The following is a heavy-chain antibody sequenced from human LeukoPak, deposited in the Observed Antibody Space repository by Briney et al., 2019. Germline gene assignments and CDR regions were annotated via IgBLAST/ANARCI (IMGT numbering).Heavy chain of an antibody. V-gene: IGHV4-38-2*01. J-gene: IGHJ6*03. D-gene: IGHD2-2*01. Sequence: PSETLSLTCAVSGYSISSGYYWGWIRQPPGKGLEWIGSIYHSGSTYYNPSLKSRVTISVDTSKNQLSLKLSSVTAADTAVYYCARQDLVVPAAGCYMDVWGKGTTVTVSS. CDR2: IYHSGST. CDR1: GYSISSGYY. CDR3: ARQDLVVPAAGCYMDV.